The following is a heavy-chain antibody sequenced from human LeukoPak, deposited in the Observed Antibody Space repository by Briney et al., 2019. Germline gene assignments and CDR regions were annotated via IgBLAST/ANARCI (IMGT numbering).Heavy chain of an antibody. CDR2: ISSRSVYI. CDR3: ARGSVAVAAGFDY. Sequence: GGSLRLSCAASGFTFSSYSMNWVRQAPGKGLEWVSSISSRSVYIYYADSVKGRFTISRDNSKNSLYLQMNSLIAEDTAVYYCARGSVAVAAGFDYWGQGTLVTVSS. J-gene: IGHJ4*02. V-gene: IGHV3-21*01. D-gene: IGHD6-19*01. CDR1: GFTFSSYS.